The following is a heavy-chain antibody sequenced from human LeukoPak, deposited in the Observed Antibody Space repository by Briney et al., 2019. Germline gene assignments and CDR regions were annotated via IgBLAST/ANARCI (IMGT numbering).Heavy chain of an antibody. CDR2: IKSKTDGGTT. J-gene: IGHJ4*02. Sequence: GGSLRLSCGASGVIFSNVWMSWVRQAPGKGLEWVGRIKSKTDGGTTDYAAPVKGRFTISRDDSKNTLYLQMNSLKTEDTAVYYCTTGPTVGYQPFDYWGQGTLVTVSS. D-gene: IGHD4-23*01. CDR3: TTGPTVGYQPFDY. CDR1: GVIFSNVW. V-gene: IGHV3-15*01.